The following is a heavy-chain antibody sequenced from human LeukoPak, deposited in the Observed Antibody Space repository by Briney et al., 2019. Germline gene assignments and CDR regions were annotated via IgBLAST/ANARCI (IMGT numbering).Heavy chain of an antibody. V-gene: IGHV3-23*01. D-gene: IGHD2-2*01. Sequence: GGSLRLSCAASGFTFSSYAMSWVRQAPGKGLEWVSAISGSGGNTYSADSVKGRFTISRDNSKDTLFLQMNSLRAEDTAVYYCAKVPRYRSGSSCYAGYFDLWGRGTRVTVSS. CDR3: AKVPRYRSGSSCYAGYFDL. CDR1: GFTFSSYA. CDR2: ISGSGGNT. J-gene: IGHJ2*01.